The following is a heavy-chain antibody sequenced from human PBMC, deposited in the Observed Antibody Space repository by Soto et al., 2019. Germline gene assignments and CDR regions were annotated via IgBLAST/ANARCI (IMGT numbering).Heavy chain of an antibody. CDR1: GDTFTSYY. Sequence: QVQLVQSGAEVKKPGASVKISCKASGDTFTSYYMHWVRQAPGQGLEWMGIINPSGDTSYAQKFQGRVTMTRDTSTSKVYMELSSLRSEDTAVYYCARVYCSGGGCYGIDYWGQGTLVTVSS. J-gene: IGHJ4*02. D-gene: IGHD2-15*01. V-gene: IGHV1-46*01. CDR2: INPSGDT. CDR3: ARVYCSGGGCYGIDY.